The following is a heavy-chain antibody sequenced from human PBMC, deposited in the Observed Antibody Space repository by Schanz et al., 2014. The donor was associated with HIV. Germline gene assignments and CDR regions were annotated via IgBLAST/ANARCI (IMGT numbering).Heavy chain of an antibody. J-gene: IGHJ4*02. CDR2: IWYDGSSK. D-gene: IGHD4-4*01. V-gene: IGHV3-33*01. CDR1: GFTFSSYG. CDR3: ARGGLQWHPEWFDY. Sequence: QVQVVESGGGVVQPGRSLSLSCAASGFTFSSYGMHWVRQAPGKGLEWVAVIWYDGSSKYYADSVKGRFTISRDNSKNTLYLQMNSLRVEDTAVYYCARGGLQWHPEWFDYWGQGTLVSVSS.